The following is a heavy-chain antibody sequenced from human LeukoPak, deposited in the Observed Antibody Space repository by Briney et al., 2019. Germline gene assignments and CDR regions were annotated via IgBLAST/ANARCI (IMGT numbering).Heavy chain of an antibody. J-gene: IGHJ6*02. CDR1: GGSISSGSYF. D-gene: IGHD6-13*01. V-gene: IGHV4-61*01. CDR2: INYSGST. Sequence: SQTLSLTCTVSGGSISSGSYFWSWIRQPPGKGLEWIGYINYSGSTNYNPSLKSRVTIAVDTSKNQFSLKLSSVTAADTAVYYCARIVAGGFYYAMDVWGQGTTVTVSS. CDR3: ARIVAGGFYYAMDV.